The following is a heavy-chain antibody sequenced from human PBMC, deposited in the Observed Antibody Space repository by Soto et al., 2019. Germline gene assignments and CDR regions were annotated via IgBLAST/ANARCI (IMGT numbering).Heavy chain of an antibody. CDR3: ARYQQQLAHYYYGMDV. D-gene: IGHD6-13*01. J-gene: IGHJ6*02. V-gene: IGHV3-21*01. CDR1: GFTFSSYS. CDR2: ISSSSSYI. Sequence: EVQLVESGGGLVQPGGSLRLSCAASGFTFSSYSMNWVRQAPGKGLEWVSSISSSSSYIYYADSVKGRFTISRDNAKNSRYLQMNSLRAEDTAVYYCARYQQQLAHYYYGMDVWGQGTTVTVSS.